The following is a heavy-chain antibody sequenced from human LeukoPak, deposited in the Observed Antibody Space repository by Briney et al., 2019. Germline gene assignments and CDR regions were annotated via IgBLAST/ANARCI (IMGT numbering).Heavy chain of an antibody. D-gene: IGHD5-12*01. CDR1: GFTFSDYY. J-gene: IGHJ4*02. CDR3: ARRTITAGFGFDY. CDR2: ISSDSSYT. V-gene: IGHV3-11*06. Sequence: GGSLRLSCVASGFTFSDYYMSWIRQAPGKGLEWVSYISSDSSYTNYADSVKGRFTISRDSAKNSLYLQMNSLRAEDTAVYYCARRTITAGFGFDYWGQGTLVTVSS.